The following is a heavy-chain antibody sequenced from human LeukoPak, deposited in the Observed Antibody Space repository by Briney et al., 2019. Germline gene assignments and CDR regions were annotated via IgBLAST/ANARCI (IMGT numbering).Heavy chain of an antibody. CDR2: GIPIFVTA. J-gene: IGHJ6*03. Sequence: GASVKVSCKASGGTFSSYAISGARQAPGQGLEWMGWGIPIFVTANYAQKFQGRVTITTDECTSTAYMELRTLSSEDTAVYYCARPPPHIVVVPAAIRPPSYSYMDVWGKGTTVTVSS. V-gene: IGHV1-69*05. D-gene: IGHD2-2*02. CDR3: ARPPPHIVVVPAAIRPPSYSYMDV. CDR1: GGTFSSYA.